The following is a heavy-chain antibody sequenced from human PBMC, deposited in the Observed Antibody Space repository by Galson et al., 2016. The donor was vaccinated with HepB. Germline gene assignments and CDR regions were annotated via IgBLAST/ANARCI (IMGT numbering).Heavy chain of an antibody. V-gene: IGHV3-30*03. J-gene: IGHJ4*02. Sequence: SLRLSCAASGFNFNNYGMHWVRQAPGKGLEWVAVVSHHGIDKYHADSVKGRFTISRDNSKNTLSLQLNSLRIEDTAVYHCIKARQATSGYYYPFFDDWGQGTLVTVSS. CDR1: GFNFNNYG. CDR2: VSHHGIDK. CDR3: IKARQATSGYYYPFFDD. D-gene: IGHD3-22*01.